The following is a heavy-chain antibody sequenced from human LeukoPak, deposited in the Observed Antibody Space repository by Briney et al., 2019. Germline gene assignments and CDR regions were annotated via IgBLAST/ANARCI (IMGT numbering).Heavy chain of an antibody. J-gene: IGHJ5*02. D-gene: IGHD2-21*02. Sequence: GGSLRLSCAASGFNFSNYDMHWVRQAPGKGLEWVAFMRYDGSDKYYADSVKGRFTISRDNFKNTLYLQIYSLRTEDTAVYYCAKGDTSWGQGTLVTVSS. CDR1: GFNFSNYD. CDR3: AKGDTS. V-gene: IGHV3-30*02. CDR2: MRYDGSDK.